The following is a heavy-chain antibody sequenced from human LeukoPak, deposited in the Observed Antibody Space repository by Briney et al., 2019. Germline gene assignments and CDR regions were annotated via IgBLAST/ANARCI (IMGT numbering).Heavy chain of an antibody. CDR1: GFTFSSYS. Sequence: GGSLRLSCAASGFTFSSYSMNWVRQAPGKGLEWVSSISSSSSYIYYADSVKGRFTISRDNAKNSLYLQMNSLRAEDTAVYYCARGLLGYCSGGSCYLPCYWGQGTLVTVSS. J-gene: IGHJ4*02. V-gene: IGHV3-21*01. CDR2: ISSSSSYI. D-gene: IGHD2-15*01. CDR3: ARGLLGYCSGGSCYLPCY.